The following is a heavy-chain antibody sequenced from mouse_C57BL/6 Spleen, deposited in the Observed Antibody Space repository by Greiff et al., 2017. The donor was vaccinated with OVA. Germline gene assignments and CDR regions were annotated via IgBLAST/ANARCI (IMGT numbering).Heavy chain of an antibody. J-gene: IGHJ2*01. CDR3: TKPPPYYYGSSYPLDY. V-gene: IGHV1-15*01. CDR1: GYTFTDYE. Sequence: QVQLQQSGAELVRPGASVTLSCKASGYTFTDYEMHWVKQTPVHGLEWIGAIDPETGGTAYNQKFKGKAILTADKSSSTAYMELRSLTSEDSAVYYCTKPPPYYYGSSYPLDYWGQGTTLTVSS. D-gene: IGHD1-1*01. CDR2: IDPETGGT.